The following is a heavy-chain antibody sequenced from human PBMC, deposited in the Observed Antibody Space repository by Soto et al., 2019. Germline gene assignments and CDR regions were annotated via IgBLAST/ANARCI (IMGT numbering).Heavy chain of an antibody. CDR1: VFTVNTNY. CDR2: IYSGGST. Sequence: GGSLRLSCAASVFTVNTNYMNWVRQAPGKGLEWVSVIYSGGSTNYADSVRGRFTISRDNSKNTLYLQMNSLRAEDTAMYYCARYFDAFDMWGQGTMVT. V-gene: IGHV3-53*01. CDR3: ARYFDAFDM. J-gene: IGHJ3*02.